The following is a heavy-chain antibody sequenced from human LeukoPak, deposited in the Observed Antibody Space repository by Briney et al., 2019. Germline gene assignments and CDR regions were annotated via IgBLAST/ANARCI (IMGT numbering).Heavy chain of an antibody. CDR3: ARDVTIFGARDAFDI. D-gene: IGHD3-3*01. CDR1: GYTFTSYY. Sequence: ASVKVSCKASGYTFTSYYMHWVRQAPGQGLEWMGWINPNSGGTNYAQKFQGRVTMTRDTSISTAYMELSRLRSDDTAVYYCARDVTIFGARDAFDIWGQGTMVTVSS. J-gene: IGHJ3*02. V-gene: IGHV1-2*02. CDR2: INPNSGGT.